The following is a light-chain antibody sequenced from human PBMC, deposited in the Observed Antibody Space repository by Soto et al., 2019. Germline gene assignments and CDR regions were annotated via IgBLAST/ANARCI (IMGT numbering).Light chain of an antibody. J-gene: IGLJ2*01. CDR1: SSDVGGYNS. V-gene: IGLV2-8*01. CDR2: DVT. CDR3: SSYAATNIVV. Sequence: QSALTQPPSASGSPGQSVTISCTGTSSDVGGYNSVSWYQHLPGKTPKLLIYDVTKRPSGVPDRFSGSKSGNTASLTVSGLQAEDGADYYCSSYAATNIVVFGGGTKVTAL.